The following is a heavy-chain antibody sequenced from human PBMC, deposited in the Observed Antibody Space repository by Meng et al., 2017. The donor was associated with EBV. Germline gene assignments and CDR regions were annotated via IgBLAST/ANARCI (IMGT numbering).Heavy chain of an antibody. J-gene: IGHJ5*02. Sequence: QVQRQESGPGLVKPSETLSLTCTVSGGSVSSGSYYWSWIRQPPGKGLEWIGYIYYSGSTNYNPSLKSRVTISVDTSKNQFSLKLSSVTAADTAVYYCARGRYYGDYFWFDPWGQGTLVTVSS. CDR2: IYYSGST. V-gene: IGHV4-61*01. CDR3: ARGRYYGDYFWFDP. D-gene: IGHD4-17*01. CDR1: GGSVSSGSYY.